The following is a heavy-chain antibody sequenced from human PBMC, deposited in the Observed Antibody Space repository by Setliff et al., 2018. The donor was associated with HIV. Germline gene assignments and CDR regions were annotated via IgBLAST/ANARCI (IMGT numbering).Heavy chain of an antibody. V-gene: IGHV4-4*07. J-gene: IGHJ6*02. CDR1: GGSISTYY. CDR2: IYSTGDT. CDR3: AREVIIVEMARYGMDV. Sequence: PSETLSLTCTVSGGSISTYYWSWIRQPPGKGLEWVGHIYSTGDTNYNPSLKSRVTMSVDMSKNQFSLKLSSVTAADTAVYYCAREVIIVEMARYGMDVWGQGTTVTVSS. D-gene: IGHD3-3*01.